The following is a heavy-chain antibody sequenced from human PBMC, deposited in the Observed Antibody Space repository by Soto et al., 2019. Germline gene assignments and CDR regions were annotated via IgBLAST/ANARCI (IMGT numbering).Heavy chain of an antibody. CDR1: GGSISSSSYY. CDR2: IYYSGST. J-gene: IGHJ4*02. CDR3: ARWPDGQWLVQGYYFDY. Sequence: QLQLQESGPGLVKPSETLSLTCTVSGGSISSSSYYWGWIRQPPGKGLEWIGSIYYSGSTYYNPSLKSRVTISVDTSTNQFSLKLSSVTAADTAVYYCARWPDGQWLVQGYYFDYWGQGTLVTVSS. D-gene: IGHD6-19*01. V-gene: IGHV4-39*01.